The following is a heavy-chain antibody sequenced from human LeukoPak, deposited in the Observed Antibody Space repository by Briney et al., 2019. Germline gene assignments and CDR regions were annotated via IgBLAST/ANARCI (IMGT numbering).Heavy chain of an antibody. V-gene: IGHV3-74*01. J-gene: IGHJ4*02. Sequence: GGSLRLSCAASGFNFSNNYLYWVRQPPGKGLVWVSRINPDGSSTAYADSVKGRFTISRYNAKNALYLQMKTLRAEDTAVYRCASPAQQWRWYYFDYWGQGTLVTVSS. D-gene: IGHD6-19*01. CDR2: INPDGSST. CDR3: ASPAQQWRWYYFDY. CDR1: GFNFSNNY.